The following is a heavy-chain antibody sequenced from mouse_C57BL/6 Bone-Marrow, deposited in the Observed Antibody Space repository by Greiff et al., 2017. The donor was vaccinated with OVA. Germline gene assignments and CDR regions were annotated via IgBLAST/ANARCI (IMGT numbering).Heavy chain of an antibody. J-gene: IGHJ3*01. CDR3: ARWGFAY. V-gene: IGHV1-59*01. CDR1: GYTFTSYW. Sequence: QVQLQQPGAELVRPGTSVKLSCKASGYTFTSYWMHWVKQRPGQGLEWIGVIDPSDSYTNYIQKFKGKATLTVDTSSSTAYMQLSSLTSEDSAVYYCARWGFAYWGQGTLVTVSA. CDR2: IDPSDSYT.